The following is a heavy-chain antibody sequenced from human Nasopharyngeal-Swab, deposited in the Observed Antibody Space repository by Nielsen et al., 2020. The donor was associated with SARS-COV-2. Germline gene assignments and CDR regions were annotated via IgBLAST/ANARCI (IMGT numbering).Heavy chain of an antibody. V-gene: IGHV4-4*07. Sequence: WILQPPGKGLEWIGRIYTSGSTSYNPSLKRRVTMSVDTSKNQFSLKLSSVTAADTAVYYCARGLEWLDYWGQGTLVTVSS. CDR2: IYTSGST. CDR3: ARGLEWLDY. J-gene: IGHJ4*02. D-gene: IGHD3-3*01.